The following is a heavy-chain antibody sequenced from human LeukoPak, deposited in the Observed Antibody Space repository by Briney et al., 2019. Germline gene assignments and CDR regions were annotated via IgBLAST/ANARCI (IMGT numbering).Heavy chain of an antibody. CDR3: ARGQGAGTLTGFWVSIGYYYYYMDV. Sequence: ASVKVSCKASGYTFTSYDINWVRQATGQGLEWMGWMNPNSGNTGYAQKIQGRVTITRNTSISTAYMELSSLRSEDTAVYYCARGQGAGTLTGFWVSIGYYYYYMDVWGKGTTVTVSS. V-gene: IGHV1-8*03. J-gene: IGHJ6*03. CDR2: MNPNSGNT. D-gene: IGHD6-19*01. CDR1: GYTFTSYD.